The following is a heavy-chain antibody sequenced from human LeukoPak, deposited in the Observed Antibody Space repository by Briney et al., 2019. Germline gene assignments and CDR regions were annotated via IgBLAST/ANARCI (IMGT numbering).Heavy chain of an antibody. D-gene: IGHD1-26*01. Sequence: ASVKVSCKASGYTFTSYGISWVRQAPGQGLEWMGWISAYNGNTNYAQKLQGRVTMTTDTSASTAYMELSSLRSEDTAVYYCARVLLGANYYYYYYGMDVWGQGTTVTVSS. CDR2: ISAYNGNT. CDR3: ARVLLGANYYYYYYGMDV. J-gene: IGHJ6*02. CDR1: GYTFTSYG. V-gene: IGHV1-18*01.